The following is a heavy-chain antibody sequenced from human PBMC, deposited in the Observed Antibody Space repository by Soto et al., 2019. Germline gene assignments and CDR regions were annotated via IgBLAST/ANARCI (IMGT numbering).Heavy chain of an antibody. J-gene: IGHJ6*02. CDR2: IYNTGSA. Sequence: SETLSLTCNVSGGSISSYYWTWIRQPPGKGLGYIGYIYNTGSANYNPSLKSRVSISLDTSKNQFALNLRSVTAADTAVYYCAGMSFTGFGELIGNFYFHGMDVWGQGTTVTVSS. CDR3: AGMSFTGFGELIGNFYFHGMDV. D-gene: IGHD3-3*01. CDR1: GGSISSYY. V-gene: IGHV4-59*03.